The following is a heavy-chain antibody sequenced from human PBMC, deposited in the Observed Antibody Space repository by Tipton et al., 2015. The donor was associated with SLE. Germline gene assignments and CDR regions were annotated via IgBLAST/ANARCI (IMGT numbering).Heavy chain of an antibody. V-gene: IGHV4-59*01. CDR3: ARVSDYGDYGGMSWFDP. D-gene: IGHD4-17*01. CDR2: IYHSGST. J-gene: IGHJ5*02. CDR1: SGSISSSY. Sequence: TLSLTCTVSSGSISSSYWSWIRQPPGKGLEWIGYIYHSGSTNYNPSLKSRVTISVDTSKNQFSLKLSSVTAADTAVYYCARVSDYGDYGGMSWFDPWGQGTLVTVSS.